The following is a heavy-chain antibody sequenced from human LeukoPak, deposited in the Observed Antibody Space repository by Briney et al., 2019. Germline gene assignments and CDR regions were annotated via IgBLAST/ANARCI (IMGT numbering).Heavy chain of an antibody. Sequence: GGSLRLTCAASGFTFSSYSMNWVRQAPGKGLEWVSSISSSSSYIYYADSVKGRFTISRDNAKNSLYLQMNSLRAEDTAVYYCARVYHSYGVDYWGQGTLVTVSS. D-gene: IGHD5-18*01. CDR2: ISSSSSYI. CDR3: ARVYHSYGVDY. J-gene: IGHJ4*02. V-gene: IGHV3-21*01. CDR1: GFTFSSYS.